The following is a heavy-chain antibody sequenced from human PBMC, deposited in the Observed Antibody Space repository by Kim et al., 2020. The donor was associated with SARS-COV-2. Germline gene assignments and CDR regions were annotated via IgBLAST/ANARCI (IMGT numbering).Heavy chain of an antibody. J-gene: IGHJ6*02. CDR1: GFTFSSYA. D-gene: IGHD2-2*01. Sequence: GGSLRLSCAASGFTFSSYAMSWVRQAPGKGLEWVSAISGSGGSTYYADSVKGRFTISRDNSKNTLYLQMNSLRAEDTAVYYCAKHHRAPEPAAISYQDGMDVWGQGTTVTVSS. CDR2: ISGSGGST. CDR3: AKHHRAPEPAAISYQDGMDV. V-gene: IGHV3-23*01.